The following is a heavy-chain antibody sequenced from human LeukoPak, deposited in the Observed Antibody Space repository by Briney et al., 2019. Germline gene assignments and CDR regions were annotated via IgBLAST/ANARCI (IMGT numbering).Heavy chain of an antibody. Sequence: PSETLSLTCTVSGGSITNHFWSWIRQPPGKGLEWIGFIYYNGSTNYNPSLKSRVTMSVDTSKNQFSLKLSSVTAADTAVYYCATAFDRDSSSWPYYYYYMDVWGKGTTVTVSS. CDR1: GGSITNHF. V-gene: IGHV4-59*11. CDR3: ATAFDRDSSSWPYYYYYMDV. J-gene: IGHJ6*03. CDR2: IYYNGST. D-gene: IGHD6-13*01.